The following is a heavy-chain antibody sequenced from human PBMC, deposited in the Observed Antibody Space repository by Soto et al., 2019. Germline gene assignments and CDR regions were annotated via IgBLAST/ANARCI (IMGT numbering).Heavy chain of an antibody. Sequence: QVQLVESGGGVVQPGRSLRLSCAASGFTFSSYAMHWVRQAPGKGLEWVAVIWYDGSNKYYADSVKGRFTISRDNSKNTLYLQMNSLRAEDTAVYYCARDDCSGGSCFGPPQTYWGQGTLVTVSS. CDR1: GFTFSSYA. CDR3: ARDDCSGGSCFGPPQTY. J-gene: IGHJ4*02. CDR2: IWYDGSNK. D-gene: IGHD2-15*01. V-gene: IGHV3-33*08.